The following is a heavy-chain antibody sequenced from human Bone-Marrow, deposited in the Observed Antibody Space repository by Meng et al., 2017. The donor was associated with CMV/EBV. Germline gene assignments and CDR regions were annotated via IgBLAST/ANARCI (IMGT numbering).Heavy chain of an antibody. CDR2: IIPILGIA. J-gene: IGHJ4*02. D-gene: IGHD2-21*01. Sequence: SVKVSCKASGYTFTGYYMHWVRQAPGQGLEWMGGIIPILGIANYAQKFQGRVTITADKSTSTAYMELSSLRSEDTAVYYCARNPRLGFFDYWGQGTLVTVSS. CDR3: ARNPRLGFFDY. CDR1: GYTFTGYY. V-gene: IGHV1-69*10.